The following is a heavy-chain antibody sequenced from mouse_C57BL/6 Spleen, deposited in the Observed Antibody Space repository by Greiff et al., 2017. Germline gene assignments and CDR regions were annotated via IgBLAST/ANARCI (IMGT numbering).Heavy chain of an antibody. D-gene: IGHD2-4*01. J-gene: IGHJ2*01. Sequence: VQLVESGPGLVQPSQSLSITCTVSGFSLTSYGVHWVRQSPGKGLEWLGVIWSGGSTDYNAAFISRLSISKDNSKSQVFFKMNSLQADDTAIYYCARKHPDYASYFDDWGKGTTLTVSS. CDR1: GFSLTSYG. CDR3: ARKHPDYASYFDD. V-gene: IGHV2-2*01. CDR2: IWSGGST.